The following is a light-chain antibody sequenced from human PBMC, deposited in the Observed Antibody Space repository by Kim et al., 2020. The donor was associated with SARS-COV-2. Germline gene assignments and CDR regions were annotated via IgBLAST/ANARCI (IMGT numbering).Light chain of an antibody. CDR1: QSISSW. CDR3: QQRSNWRT. J-gene: IGKJ1*01. CDR2: KAS. V-gene: IGKV1-5*03. Sequence: SASVGDRVTITCRASQSISSWLAWYQQKPGKAPKVLIYKASTLQSGVPSRFSGSGSGTEFTLTINNVEPEDFAVYYCQQRSNWRTFGQGTKVDIK.